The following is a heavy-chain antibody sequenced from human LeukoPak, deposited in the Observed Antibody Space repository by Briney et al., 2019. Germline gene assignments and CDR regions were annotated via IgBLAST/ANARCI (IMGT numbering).Heavy chain of an antibody. D-gene: IGHD2-2*01. CDR3: ARERGYCSSTSCYVGDLYYYYGMDV. J-gene: IGHJ6*04. V-gene: IGHV1-18*04. Sequence: APVKVSCKASGYTFTSYGISWVRQAPGQGLEWMGWISAYNGNTNYAQKLQGRVTMTTDTSTSTAYMELGSLRSDDTAVYYCARERGYCSSTSCYVGDLYYYYGMDVWGKGTTVTVSS. CDR2: ISAYNGNT. CDR1: GYTFTSYG.